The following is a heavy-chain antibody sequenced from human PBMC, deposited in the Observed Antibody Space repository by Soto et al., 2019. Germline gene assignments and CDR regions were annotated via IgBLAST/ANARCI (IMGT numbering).Heavy chain of an antibody. V-gene: IGHV3-23*01. J-gene: IGHJ4*02. CDR2: ISGSAGST. CDR3: AKAGGAAGTVDYFDY. CDR1: GFTFSSYA. D-gene: IGHD6-13*01. Sequence: PGGSLRLSCAASGFTFSSYAMSWVRQAPGKGLEWVSVISGSAGSTYYADSVKGRFTITRDNSKNTLYLQMSSLRAEDTAVYYCAKAGGAAGTVDYFDYWGQGTLVTVSS.